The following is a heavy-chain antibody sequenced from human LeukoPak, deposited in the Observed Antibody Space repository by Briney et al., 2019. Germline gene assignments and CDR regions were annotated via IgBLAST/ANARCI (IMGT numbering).Heavy chain of an antibody. CDR2: INHSGST. CDR3: ARDSSSWYDRVLHSDL. V-gene: IGHV4-34*01. CDR1: GGSFSGYY. Sequence: PSETLSLTCAVYGGSFSGYYWSWIRQPPGKGLEWIGEINHSGSTNYNPSLKSRVTISVDTSKNQFSLKLSSVTAADTAVYYCARDSSSWYDRVLHSDLWGRGTLVTVSS. J-gene: IGHJ2*01. D-gene: IGHD6-13*01.